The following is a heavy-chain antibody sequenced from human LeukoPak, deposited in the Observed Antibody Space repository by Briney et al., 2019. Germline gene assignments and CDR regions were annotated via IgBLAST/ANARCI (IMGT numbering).Heavy chain of an antibody. J-gene: IGHJ5*02. D-gene: IGHD3-10*01. V-gene: IGHV4-34*01. CDR3: AREFRVHYYGSGSYTWFDP. CDR2: INHSGST. Sequence: SETLSLTCAVYGGSFSGYYWSWIRQPPGKGLEWIGEINHSGSTNYNPSLKSRVTISVDTSKNQFSLKLSSVTAADTAVYYCAREFRVHYYGSGSYTWFDPWGQGTLVTVSS. CDR1: GGSFSGYY.